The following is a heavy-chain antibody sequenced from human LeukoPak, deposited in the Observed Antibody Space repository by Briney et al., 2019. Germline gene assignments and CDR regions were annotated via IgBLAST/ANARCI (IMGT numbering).Heavy chain of an antibody. CDR1: GGSISSSSYY. J-gene: IGHJ4*02. CDR3: ARERKQLVRGTQIDY. D-gene: IGHD6-13*01. Sequence: SETLSLTCTVSGGSISSSSYYWGWIRQPPGKGLEWIGSIYYSGSTYYNPSLKSRVTISVDTSKNQFSLKLSSVTAADTAVYYCARERKQLVRGTQIDYWGQGTLVTVSS. CDR2: IYYSGST. V-gene: IGHV4-39*02.